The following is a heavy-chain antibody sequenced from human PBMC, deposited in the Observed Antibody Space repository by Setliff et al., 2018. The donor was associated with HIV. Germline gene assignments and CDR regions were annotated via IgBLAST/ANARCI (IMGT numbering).Heavy chain of an antibody. Sequence: GESLKISCKASEYSFTNNWIGWVRQMPGKGLEWMGIIYPSDSDTRYSPSLEGQVTISADRSINTAFLQWSSLEASDTAMYYCIRRRRAPGAADLESYWGQGTLVTVSS. CDR3: IRRRRAPGAADLESY. D-gene: IGHD7-27*01. CDR1: EYSFTNNW. J-gene: IGHJ4*02. V-gene: IGHV5-51*01. CDR2: IYPSDSDT.